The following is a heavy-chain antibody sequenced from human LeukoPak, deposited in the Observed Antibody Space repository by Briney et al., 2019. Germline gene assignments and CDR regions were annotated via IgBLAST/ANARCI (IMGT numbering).Heavy chain of an antibody. CDR2: IYYSGGT. D-gene: IGHD2/OR15-2a*01. Sequence: SETLSLTCTVSGGSISSYYWSWIRQPPGKGLEWIGYIYYSGGTNYNPSLKSRVTISVDTSKNQFSLKLSSVTAADTAVYYCARVGRRQGFLFDYWGQGTLVTVSS. J-gene: IGHJ4*02. CDR3: ARVGRRQGFLFDY. V-gene: IGHV4-59*01. CDR1: GGSISSYY.